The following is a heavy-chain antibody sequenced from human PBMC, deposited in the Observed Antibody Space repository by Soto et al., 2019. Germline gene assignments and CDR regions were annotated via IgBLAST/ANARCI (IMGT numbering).Heavy chain of an antibody. CDR3: AKDRMYYYGSGSYFDY. CDR1: GFTFSSYA. J-gene: IGHJ4*02. V-gene: IGHV3-23*01. Sequence: EVQLLESGGGLVQPGGSLRLSCAASGFTFSSYAMSWVRQAPGKGLEWVSAISGSGGSTYYADSVKGRFTISRDNSKNTLYLQMNSLRAKDTAVFYCAKDRMYYYGSGSYFDYWGQGTLVTVSS. CDR2: ISGSGGST. D-gene: IGHD3-10*01.